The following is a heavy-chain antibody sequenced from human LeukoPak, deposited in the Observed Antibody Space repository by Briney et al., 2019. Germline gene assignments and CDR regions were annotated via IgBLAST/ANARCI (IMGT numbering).Heavy chain of an antibody. J-gene: IGHJ4*02. CDR3: ARGLGLSLLWFGEFRD. D-gene: IGHD3-10*01. V-gene: IGHV1-46*01. CDR2: INPSGGST. CDR1: GYTFTSYH. Sequence: GASVKVSCKASGYTFTSYHMHWVRQAPGQGLEWMGIINPSGGSTNYAQRFRGRVTMTRNTSINTAYMELSSLRSEDTAVYYCARGLGLSLLWFGEFRDWGQGTLVTVSS.